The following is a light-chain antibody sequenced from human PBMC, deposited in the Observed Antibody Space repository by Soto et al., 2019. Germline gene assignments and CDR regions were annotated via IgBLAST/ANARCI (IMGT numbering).Light chain of an antibody. V-gene: IGKV3-11*01. CDR3: QQRSNWPT. CDR1: QSVSSY. CDR2: DAS. Sequence: EIVLTQSPATLSLSPVERATRSCRASQSVSSYLAWYQQKPGQAPRLLIYDASNRATGIPARFSGSGSGTDFTLTISSLEPEYFAVYYCQQRSNWPTFGPGTKVDIK. J-gene: IGKJ3*01.